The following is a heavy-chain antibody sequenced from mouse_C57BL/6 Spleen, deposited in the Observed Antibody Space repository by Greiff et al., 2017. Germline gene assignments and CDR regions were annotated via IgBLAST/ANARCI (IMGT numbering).Heavy chain of an antibody. Sequence: EVKVVESGGGLVKPGGSLKLSCAASGFTFSDYGMHWVRQAPEKGLEWVAYISSGSSTIYYADKVKGRFTISRDNAKNTLFLQMTSLRSEDTAMYYCARRFHYGSSSFDYWGQGTTLTVSS. D-gene: IGHD1-1*01. CDR1: GFTFSDYG. CDR2: ISSGSSTI. J-gene: IGHJ2*01. CDR3: ARRFHYGSSSFDY. V-gene: IGHV5-17*01.